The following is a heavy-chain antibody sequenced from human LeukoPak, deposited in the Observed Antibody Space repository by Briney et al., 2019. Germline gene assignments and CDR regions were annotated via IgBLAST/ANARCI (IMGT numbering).Heavy chain of an antibody. CDR2: IKPDGSEK. J-gene: IGHJ4*02. Sequence: PGGSLRLSCAASGFTFRSYWLTWVRQAPGKGPEWVANIKPDGSEKYYVDSVKGRFTVSRDNAKNSLYLQMNSLRAEDSAVYFCARSTVAAAGDDWGQGTLVTVSS. D-gene: IGHD6-13*01. CDR3: ARSTVAAAGDD. CDR1: GFTFRSYW. V-gene: IGHV3-7*01.